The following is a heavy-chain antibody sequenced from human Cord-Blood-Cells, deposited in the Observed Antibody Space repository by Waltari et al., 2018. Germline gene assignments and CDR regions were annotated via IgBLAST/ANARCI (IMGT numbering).Heavy chain of an antibody. D-gene: IGHD3-22*01. Sequence: QVQLVQSGAEVKKPGASVTVSCKASGYTLTGYYMPWVRQAPGQGLEGLGWINPNSGGTNYAQKFQGRVTMTRDTSISTAYMELSRLRSDDTAVYYCARVVGYYYDSSGYFDYWGQGTLVTVSS. CDR1: GYTLTGYY. CDR2: INPNSGGT. J-gene: IGHJ4*02. CDR3: ARVVGYYYDSSGYFDY. V-gene: IGHV1-2*02.